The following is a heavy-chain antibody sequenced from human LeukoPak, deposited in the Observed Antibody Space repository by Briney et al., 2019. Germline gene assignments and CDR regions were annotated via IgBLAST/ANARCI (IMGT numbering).Heavy chain of an antibody. CDR3: ARGLTQYDCFDP. Sequence: SQTLSLTCAISGDSVSSNSVTWNWIRQSPSRGLEWLGRTYYRSTWYNDYAVSVRGRITVNPDTSKNQFSLHLNSVTPEDTAVYYCARGLTQYDCFDPWGQGILVTVSS. CDR1: GDSVSSNSVT. CDR2: TYYRSTWYN. D-gene: IGHD2-2*01. J-gene: IGHJ5*02. V-gene: IGHV6-1*01.